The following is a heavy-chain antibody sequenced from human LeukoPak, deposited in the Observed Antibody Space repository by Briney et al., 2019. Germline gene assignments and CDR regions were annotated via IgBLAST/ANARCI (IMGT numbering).Heavy chain of an antibody. J-gene: IGHJ4*02. V-gene: IGHV4-39*07. CDR1: GDSISTSNNY. D-gene: IGHD6-6*01. CDR3: ARGEAARPGHFDY. Sequence: PSETLSLTCTVSGDSISTSNNYWGRVRQPPGERLEWLGSIYYSGRTYYNPSLKSRVTVSVDTSKNQFSLNLYSVTAADTAVYYCARGEAARPGHFDYWGQGTLVTVSS. CDR2: IYYSGRT.